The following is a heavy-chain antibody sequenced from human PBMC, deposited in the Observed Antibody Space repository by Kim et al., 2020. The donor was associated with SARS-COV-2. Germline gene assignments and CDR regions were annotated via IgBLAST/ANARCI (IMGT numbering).Heavy chain of an antibody. J-gene: IGHJ6*02. CDR1: GYTLTELS. Sequence: ASVKVSCKVSGYTLTELSMHWVRQAPGKGLEWMGGFDPEDGETIYAQKFQGRVTMTEDTSTDTAYMELSSLRSEDTAVYYWATLRQYSSSWYEYYYYGMDVWGQGTTVTVSS. CDR3: ATLRQYSSSWYEYYYYGMDV. CDR2: FDPEDGET. V-gene: IGHV1-24*01. D-gene: IGHD6-13*01.